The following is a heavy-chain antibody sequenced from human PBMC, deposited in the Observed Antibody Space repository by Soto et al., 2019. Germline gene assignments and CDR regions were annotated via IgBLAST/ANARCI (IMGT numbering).Heavy chain of an antibody. Sequence: QVQLVQSGAEVKKPGSSVKVSCKASGGTFSSYAISWVRQAPGQGLEWMGGIIPIFGTANYAQKFQGRVTITADESTSTAYMELSSLRSEDTAVYYCARDEQYGNGRSSYRGRCDDYWGQGTLVTVSS. CDR1: GGTFSSYA. V-gene: IGHV1-69*01. J-gene: IGHJ4*02. D-gene: IGHD2-15*01. CDR2: IIPIFGTA. CDR3: ARDEQYGNGRSSYRGRCDDY.